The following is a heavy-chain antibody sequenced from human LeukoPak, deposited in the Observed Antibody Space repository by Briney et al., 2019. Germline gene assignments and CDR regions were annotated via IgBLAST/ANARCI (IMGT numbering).Heavy chain of an antibody. J-gene: IGHJ3*02. CDR2: IYTSGST. CDR3: ARGSMVRGVTSQYAFDI. Sequence: SETLSLTCTVSGGSISSYYWSWIRQPAGKGLEWIGRIYTSGSTNCNPSLKSRVTMSVDTSKNQFSLKLSSVTAADTAVYYCARGSMVRGVTSQYAFDIWGQGTMVTVSS. D-gene: IGHD3-10*01. CDR1: GGSISSYY. V-gene: IGHV4-4*07.